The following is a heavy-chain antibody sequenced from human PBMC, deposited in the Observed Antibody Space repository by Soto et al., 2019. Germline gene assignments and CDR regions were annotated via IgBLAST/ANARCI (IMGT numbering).Heavy chain of an antibody. J-gene: IGHJ4*02. D-gene: IGHD6-6*01. CDR3: AKDGIEYSSSFDY. CDR1: GFTFSSYA. CDR2: ISGSGGST. V-gene: IGHV3-23*01. Sequence: GESLKISCAASGFTFSSYAMSWVRQAPGKGLEWVSAISGSGGSTYYADSVKGRFTISRDNSKNTLYLQMNSLRAEDTAVYYCAKDGIEYSSSFDYWGQGTLVTVSS.